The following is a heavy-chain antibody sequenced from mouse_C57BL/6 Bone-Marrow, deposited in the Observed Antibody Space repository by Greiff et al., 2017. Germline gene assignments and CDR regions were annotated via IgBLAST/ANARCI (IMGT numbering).Heavy chain of an antibody. CDR1: GYTFTDYY. J-gene: IGHJ2*01. V-gene: IGHV1-26*01. CDR3: ASGDVGRDYFDY. CDR2: INPNNGGT. Sequence: VQLQQSGPELVKPGASVKISCKASGYTFTDYYMNWVKQSHGKSLEWIGDINPNNGGTSYNQKFKGKATLTVDKSSSTAYMELRSLTSEDSAVYYWASGDVGRDYFDYWGQGTTLTVSS.